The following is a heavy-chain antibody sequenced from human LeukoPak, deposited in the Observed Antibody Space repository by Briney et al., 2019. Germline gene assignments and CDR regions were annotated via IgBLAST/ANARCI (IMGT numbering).Heavy chain of an antibody. CDR2: INPNSGGT. Sequence: ASVKVSCKASGYTFTGYYMHWVRQAPGQGLEWMGWINPNSGGTNYAQKFQGRVTMTRDTSISTAYMELSRLRSDDTAVYYCATGESIAARPEFDYCGQGTLVTVSS. V-gene: IGHV1-2*02. D-gene: IGHD6-6*01. CDR1: GYTFTGYY. CDR3: ATGESIAARPEFDY. J-gene: IGHJ4*02.